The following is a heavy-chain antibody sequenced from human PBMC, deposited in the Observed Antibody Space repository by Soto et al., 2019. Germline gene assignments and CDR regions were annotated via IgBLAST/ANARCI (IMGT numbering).Heavy chain of an antibody. CDR1: GGSIRNYY. V-gene: IGHV4-4*07. D-gene: IGHD2-21*02. J-gene: IGHJ5*02. Sequence: QVQLQESGPGLVKPSETLSLTCTVSGGSIRNYYWSLIRQPAGKGLEWIGRIYTSGNTNYNHSLKGRVTMSVDMSKDQFSRKLSSVAAADTAVYYCAREAKGDNGRAFYPCGKGSLVTVSS. CDR3: AREAKGDNGRAFYP. CDR2: IYTSGNT.